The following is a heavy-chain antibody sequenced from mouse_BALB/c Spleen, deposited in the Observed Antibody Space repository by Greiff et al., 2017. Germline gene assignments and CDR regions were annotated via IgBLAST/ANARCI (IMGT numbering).Heavy chain of an antibody. CDR1: GYTFTSYW. CDR2: INPSTGYT. CDR3: ARRGKSTTDYLDY. D-gene: IGHD1-1*01. Sequence: QVQLQQSGAELAKPGASVKMSCKASGYTFTSYWMHWVKQRPGQGLEWIGYINPSTGYTEYNQKFKDKATLTADKSSSTAYMQLSSLTSEDSAVYYCARRGKSTTDYLDYWGQGTTLTVSS. V-gene: IGHV1-7*01. J-gene: IGHJ2*01.